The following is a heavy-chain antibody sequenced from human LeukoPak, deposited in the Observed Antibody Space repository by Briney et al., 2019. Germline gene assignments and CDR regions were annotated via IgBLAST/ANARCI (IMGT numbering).Heavy chain of an antibody. Sequence: SETLSLTCTVSGGSISSHYWSWIRQPPGKGLEWIGEINHSGSTNYNPSLKSRVTISVDTSKNQFSLKLSSVTAADTAVYYCARDPGYDILTGYYTGWFDPWGQGTLVTVSS. D-gene: IGHD3-9*01. J-gene: IGHJ5*02. V-gene: IGHV4-34*01. CDR3: ARDPGYDILTGYYTGWFDP. CDR2: INHSGST. CDR1: GGSISSHY.